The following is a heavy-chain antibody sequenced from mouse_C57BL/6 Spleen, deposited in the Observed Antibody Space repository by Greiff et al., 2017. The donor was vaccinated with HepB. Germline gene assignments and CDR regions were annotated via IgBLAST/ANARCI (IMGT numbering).Heavy chain of an antibody. CDR2: IDPEDVDT. V-gene: IGHV14-2*01. J-gene: IGHJ3*01. CDR1: VFTFHVYY. CDR3: ALSTMVTTGGFAY. D-gene: IGHD2-2*01. Sequence: VHVPQSCADLVQPGASVKLSCPASVFTFHVYYMHCVKQRTEQGLEWIVRIDPEDVDTKYAPKFQGKATITADASSNTAYLQLISLTSEDTAVYYCALSTMVTTGGFAYWGQGTLVTVSA.